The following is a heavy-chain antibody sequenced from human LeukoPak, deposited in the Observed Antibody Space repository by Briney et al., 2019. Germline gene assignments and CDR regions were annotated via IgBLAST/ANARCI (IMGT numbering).Heavy chain of an antibody. J-gene: IGHJ4*02. CDR3: ARGYDSSGYYVDY. CDR2: INHSGST. V-gene: IGHV4-34*01. D-gene: IGHD3-22*01. CDR1: GGSFSGYY. Sequence: PSGTLSLTCAVYGGSFSGYYWSWIRQPPGKGLEWIGEINHSGSTNYNPSLKSRVTISVDTSKNQFSLKLSSVTAADTAVYYCARGYDSSGYYVDYWGQGTLVTVPS.